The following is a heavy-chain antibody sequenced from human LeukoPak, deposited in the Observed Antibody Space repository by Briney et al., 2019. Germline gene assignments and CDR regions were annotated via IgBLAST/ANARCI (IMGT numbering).Heavy chain of an antibody. CDR3: ARKLAQSGSYLPGHY. CDR1: GFTFSSYG. CDR2: ISYDGSNK. D-gene: IGHD1-26*01. Sequence: GGSLRLSCAASGFTFSSYGMHWVRQAPGKGLKWVAVISYDGSNKYYADSVKGRFTISRDNSKNTLYLQMNSLRAEDTAVYYCARKLAQSGSYLPGHYWGQGTLVTVSS. J-gene: IGHJ4*02. V-gene: IGHV3-30*03.